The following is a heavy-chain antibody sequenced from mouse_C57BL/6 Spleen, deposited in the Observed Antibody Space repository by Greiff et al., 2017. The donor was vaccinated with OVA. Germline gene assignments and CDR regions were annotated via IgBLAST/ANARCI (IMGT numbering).Heavy chain of an antibody. V-gene: IGHV14-2*01. J-gene: IGHJ2*01. CDR1: GFNIKDYY. CDR3: ARSGDGYTDY. CDR2: IDPEDGEP. D-gene: IGHD2-3*01. Sequence: EVKLQESGAELVKPGASVKLSCTASGFNIKDYYMHWVKQRTEQGLEWIGRIDPEDGEPKYAPKFQGKATITADTSSNTAYLQLSSLTSEDTAVYYCARSGDGYTDYWGQGTTLTVSS.